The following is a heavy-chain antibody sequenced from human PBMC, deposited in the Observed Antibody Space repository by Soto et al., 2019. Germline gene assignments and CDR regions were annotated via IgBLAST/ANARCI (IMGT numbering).Heavy chain of an antibody. CDR1: GFTFSSHG. CDR2: ISYDGSNK. V-gene: IGHV3-30*02. J-gene: IGHJ6*02. CDR3: AKDQGGYCSATSCSSGMDV. Sequence: QVRLVEWGGGVVQPGESLRLSCAASGFTFSSHGMHWVRQAPGKGLDWVAFISYDGSNKYYVDSVKGRFTISRDNSQNTLYLQMNSLRAEDTAVYYCAKDQGGYCSATSCSSGMDVWGQGTTVTVSS. D-gene: IGHD2-2*01.